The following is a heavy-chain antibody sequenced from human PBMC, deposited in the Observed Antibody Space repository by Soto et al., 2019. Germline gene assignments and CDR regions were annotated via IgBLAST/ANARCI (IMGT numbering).Heavy chain of an antibody. CDR2: IYWDDDK. Sequence: QITLKESGPTLVKPTQTLTLTCTFSGFSLSTSGVGVGWIRQPPGKALEWLALIYWDDDKRYSPSLKSRLTITKDTTQPQVVLTLTNMATVDTATYFCAHTPPQEAAAADAFDIWGQGTMVTVSS. CDR3: AHTPPQEAAAADAFDI. J-gene: IGHJ3*02. CDR1: GFSLSTSGVG. V-gene: IGHV2-5*02. D-gene: IGHD6-13*01.